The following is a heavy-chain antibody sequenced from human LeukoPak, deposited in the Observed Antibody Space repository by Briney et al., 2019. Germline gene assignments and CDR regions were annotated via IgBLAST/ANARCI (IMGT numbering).Heavy chain of an antibody. CDR3: ARTIWFGELYYFDY. CDR2: IYHSGST. J-gene: IGHJ4*02. CDR1: GGSISSGGYS. Sequence: SETLSLTCAVSGGSISSGGYSWSWVRQPPGKGLEWIGYIYHSGSTYYNPSLKSRVTISVDRSKNQFSLKLSSVTAADTAVYYCARTIWFGELYYFDYWGQGTLVTVSS. D-gene: IGHD3-10*01. V-gene: IGHV4-30-2*01.